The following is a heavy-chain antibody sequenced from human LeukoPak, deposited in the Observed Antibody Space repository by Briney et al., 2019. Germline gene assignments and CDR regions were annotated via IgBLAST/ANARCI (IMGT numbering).Heavy chain of an antibody. Sequence: GGSLRLSCAASGFTFSSYAMSWVRQAPGKGLEWVSAISGSGGSTYYADSVKGRFTISRDNSKNTLYLQMNSLRAEDTVVYYCTQGPNYDPDYWGQGTLDTVSS. CDR1: GFTFSSYA. D-gene: IGHD3-22*01. V-gene: IGHV3-23*01. CDR2: ISGSGGST. J-gene: IGHJ4*02. CDR3: TQGPNYDPDY.